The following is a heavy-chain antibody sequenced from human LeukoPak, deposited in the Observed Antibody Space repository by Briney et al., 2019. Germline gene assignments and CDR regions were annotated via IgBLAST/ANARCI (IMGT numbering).Heavy chain of an antibody. D-gene: IGHD1-7*01. CDR3: ARVGGTTIQYYYYYYYMDV. J-gene: IGHJ6*03. V-gene: IGHV1-69*06. Sequence: SVKVSCKASGGTFSSYAISWVRQAPGQGLEWMGGIIPIFGTANYAQKFQGRVTITADKSTSTAYMELSSLRSEDTAVYYCARVGGTTIQYYYYYYYMDVWGKGTTVTVSS. CDR1: GGTFSSYA. CDR2: IIPIFGTA.